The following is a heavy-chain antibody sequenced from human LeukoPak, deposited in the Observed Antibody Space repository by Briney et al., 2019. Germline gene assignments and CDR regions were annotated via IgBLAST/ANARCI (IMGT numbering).Heavy chain of an antibody. J-gene: IGHJ5*02. CDR1: GYTFTGYY. Sequence: GASVKVSCKASGYTFTGYYMHWVRQAPGQGLEWMGWINPNSGGTNYAQKFQGRVTMTRDTSISTAYMELSRLRSDDRAVYYCAREPSITMVRGVKWFDPWGQGTLVTVSS. V-gene: IGHV1-2*02. D-gene: IGHD3-10*01. CDR2: INPNSGGT. CDR3: AREPSITMVRGVKWFDP.